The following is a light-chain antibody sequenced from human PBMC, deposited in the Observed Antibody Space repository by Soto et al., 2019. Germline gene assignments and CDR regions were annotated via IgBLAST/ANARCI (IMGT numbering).Light chain of an antibody. V-gene: IGKV4-1*01. CDR2: WAS. CDR1: QSFLYRSNNKNY. Sequence: DIVMTQSPDSLAVSLGERATIDFNSSQSFLYRSNNKNYLAWYQQKPGQPPKLLIYWASTRESGVPDRFSGSGSGTDFTLTISSLQAEDVAVYYCQQYYSTPITFGQGTRLEIK. J-gene: IGKJ5*01. CDR3: QQYYSTPIT.